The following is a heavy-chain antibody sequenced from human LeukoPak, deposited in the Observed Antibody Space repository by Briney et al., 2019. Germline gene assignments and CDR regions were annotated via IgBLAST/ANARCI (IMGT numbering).Heavy chain of an antibody. J-gene: IGHJ4*02. V-gene: IGHV3-23*01. CDR2: ISGSGDNT. D-gene: IGHD1-1*01. CDR3: ARDPELEPLYYFDY. CDR1: GFTFRTYA. Sequence: GGSLRLSCAASGFTFRTYAMSWVRQAPGKGLEWVSVISGSGDNTYYADSVKGRFTISRDNSKNTLYLQMNSLRAEDTAVYYCARDPELEPLYYFDYWGQGTLVTVSS.